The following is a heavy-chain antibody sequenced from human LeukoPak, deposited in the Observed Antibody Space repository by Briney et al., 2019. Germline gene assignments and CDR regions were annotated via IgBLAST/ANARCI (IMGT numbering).Heavy chain of an antibody. CDR2: IGGSVTST. D-gene: IGHD2-21*01. CDR1: GFTFSTYA. J-gene: IGHJ4*02. Sequence: GESLRLSCAASGFTFSTYAMSWLRQAPGKGLEWVSAIGGSVTSTFYADSVKGRFTISRDNAKNSLYLQMNSLRVEDTAVYYCTRDTGCSGGACYSFYDYWGQGTLVTVSS. CDR3: TRDTGCSGGACYSFYDY. V-gene: IGHV3-23*01.